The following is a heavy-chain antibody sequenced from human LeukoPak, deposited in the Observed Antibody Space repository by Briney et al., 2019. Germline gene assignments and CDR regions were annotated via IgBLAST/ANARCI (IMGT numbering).Heavy chain of an antibody. Sequence: GGSLRLSCAASGFTFSHYSMNWVRQAPGKGLEWVSFISSSSSYIYYADSVKGRFTISRDNAKNSLYLQVNSLRAEDTAVYYCARDSSMLRGPLVIYYFDFWGQGTLVTVSS. V-gene: IGHV3-21*04. J-gene: IGHJ4*02. D-gene: IGHD3-10*01. CDR1: GFTFSHYS. CDR3: ARDSSMLRGPLVIYYFDF. CDR2: ISSSSSYI.